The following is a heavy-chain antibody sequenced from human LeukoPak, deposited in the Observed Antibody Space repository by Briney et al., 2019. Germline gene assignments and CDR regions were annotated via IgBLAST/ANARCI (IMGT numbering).Heavy chain of an antibody. D-gene: IGHD3-10*01. CDR2: IYYSGST. Sequence: SETLSLTCTVSGGSISSYYWSWIRQPPGKGLEWIGYIYYSGSTNYNPSLKSRVTISVDTSKNQFSLKVSSVTAADTAVYYCARGGGYGSGSYLFDYWGQGTLVTVSS. J-gene: IGHJ4*02. CDR1: GGSISSYY. V-gene: IGHV4-59*01. CDR3: ARGGGYGSGSYLFDY.